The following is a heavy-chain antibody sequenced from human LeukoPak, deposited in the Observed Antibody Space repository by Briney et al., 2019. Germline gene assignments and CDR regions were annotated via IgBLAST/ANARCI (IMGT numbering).Heavy chain of an antibody. Sequence: ASVKVSCKASGYTFTSYYMHWVRQAPGQGLEWMGIINPSGGSTSYAQKFQGRVTMTRDMSTSTVYMELSSLRSEDTAVYYCARLSYDDYQYDAFDIWGQGTMVTVSS. CDR3: ARLSYDDYQYDAFDI. CDR2: INPSGGST. J-gene: IGHJ3*02. D-gene: IGHD4-17*01. CDR1: GYTFTSYY. V-gene: IGHV1-46*01.